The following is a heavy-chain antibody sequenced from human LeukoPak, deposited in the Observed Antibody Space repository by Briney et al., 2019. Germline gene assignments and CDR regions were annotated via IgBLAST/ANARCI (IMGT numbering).Heavy chain of an antibody. CDR1: GFIFSSYW. J-gene: IGHJ4*02. Sequence: GGSLRLSCAASGFIFSSYWMSWVRQAPGKGLEWVANLKLDGSEKNYVDSVKGRFTISRDNAKNPLYLQMNSLRAEDTAVYYCARKSGLDYWGQGALVTVSS. CDR3: ARKSGLDY. V-gene: IGHV3-7*01. CDR2: LKLDGSEK. D-gene: IGHD3-3*01.